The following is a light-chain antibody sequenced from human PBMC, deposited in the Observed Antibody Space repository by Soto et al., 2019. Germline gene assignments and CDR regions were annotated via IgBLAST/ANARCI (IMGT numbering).Light chain of an antibody. Sequence: QSALTQPASVSGSPGQSITISCTRTSSDVGGSNYVSWYQQHPGKASKLMIYDVHNRPSGISNRFSGSKSGNTASLTISGLQAEDEADYYCSSYRSGSTLVFGGGTKVTVL. J-gene: IGLJ2*01. V-gene: IGLV2-14*01. CDR3: SSYRSGSTLV. CDR1: SSDVGGSNY. CDR2: DVH.